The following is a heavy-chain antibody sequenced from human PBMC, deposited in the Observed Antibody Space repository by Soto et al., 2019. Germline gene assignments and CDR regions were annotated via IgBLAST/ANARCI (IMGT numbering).Heavy chain of an antibody. D-gene: IGHD6-13*01. CDR1: GGSISSYY. Sequence: SETLSLTCTVSGGSISSYYWSWIRQPPGKGLEWIGYIHDSGNTKYNPSLSGRVTISEDTSKSQLSLKLSSVTAADTAVYYCARARAAAGYYYYYYGMDVWGQGTTVTVSS. V-gene: IGHV4-59*01. CDR3: ARARAAAGYYYYYYGMDV. J-gene: IGHJ6*02. CDR2: IHDSGNT.